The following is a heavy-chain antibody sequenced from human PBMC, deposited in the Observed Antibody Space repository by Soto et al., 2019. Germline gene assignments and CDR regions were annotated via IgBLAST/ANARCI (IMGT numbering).Heavy chain of an antibody. D-gene: IGHD1-26*01. CDR3: ALRGSGSYFRY. J-gene: IGHJ4*02. Sequence: EVQLLESGGGLVQPGGSLRLSCAASGITFSSYAMNWVRQAPGKGVEWVSVISGSGDSTYYADSVKGRFTISRDNSKNTLYLQMNSLRAEDTAVYYCALRGSGSYFRYWGQGTRVTVSS. CDR2: ISGSGDST. V-gene: IGHV3-23*01. CDR1: GITFSSYA.